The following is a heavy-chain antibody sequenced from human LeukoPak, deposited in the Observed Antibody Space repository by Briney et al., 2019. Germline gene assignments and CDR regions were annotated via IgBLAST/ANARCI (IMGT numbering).Heavy chain of an antibody. V-gene: IGHV3-7*03. CDR1: GFTFSRYW. D-gene: IGHD1-26*01. CDR3: ARGGAHGMDV. Sequence: GGSLRLSCAASGFTFSRYWMTWVRQAPGKGLEWVANIKQDGSEKYYVDSVKGRFTISRDNAKNSVFLQMNSLRVEDTAVYYCARGGAHGMDVWGRGTTVTVSS. J-gene: IGHJ6*02. CDR2: IKQDGSEK.